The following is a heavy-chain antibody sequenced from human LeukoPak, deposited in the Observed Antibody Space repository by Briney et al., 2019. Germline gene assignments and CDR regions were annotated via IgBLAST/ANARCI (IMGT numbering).Heavy chain of an antibody. Sequence: PGGSLRLSCAASGFTFSSYAMSWVRQAPGKGLGWVSAISGSGGSTYYADSVKGRFTISRDNSKNTLYLQMNSLRAEDTAVYYCAKDLLQLDYYFDYWGQGTLVTVSS. V-gene: IGHV3-23*01. J-gene: IGHJ4*02. CDR3: AKDLLQLDYYFDY. CDR2: ISGSGGST. D-gene: IGHD6-13*01. CDR1: GFTFSSYA.